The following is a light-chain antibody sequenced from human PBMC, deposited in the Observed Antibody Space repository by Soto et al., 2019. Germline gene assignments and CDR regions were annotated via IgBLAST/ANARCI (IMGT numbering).Light chain of an antibody. V-gene: IGKV3-11*01. Sequence: EIVLTPSPATLSLSPGERATLSCRASQSVSSYLAWYQQKPGQAPRLLIYDASNRATGIPARFSGSGSGTDFTLTISSLEPEDFAVYYCQQRSNWPITFGRGTRLEIK. CDR1: QSVSSY. J-gene: IGKJ5*01. CDR2: DAS. CDR3: QQRSNWPIT.